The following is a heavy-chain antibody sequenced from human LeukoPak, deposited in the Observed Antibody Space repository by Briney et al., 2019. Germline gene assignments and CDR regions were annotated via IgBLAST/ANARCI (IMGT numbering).Heavy chain of an antibody. D-gene: IGHD2/OR15-2a*01. Sequence: ASVKVSCKASGYTFTSYFMHWVRQAPGQGLEWMGIFSPSGGSTSFAQRFQGRVTMTRDTSTSTVYMELSSLRSEDTAVYYCARHSIGGRYLDYWGQGTLVTVSS. CDR2: FSPSGGST. J-gene: IGHJ4*02. V-gene: IGHV1-46*01. CDR1: GYTFTSYF. CDR3: ARHSIGGRYLDY.